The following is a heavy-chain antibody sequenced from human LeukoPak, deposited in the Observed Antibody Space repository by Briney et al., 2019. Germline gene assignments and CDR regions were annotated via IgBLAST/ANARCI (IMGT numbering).Heavy chain of an antibody. CDR3: ARLKLLGANYFDY. CDR1: GFTFSSYW. Sequence: GGSLRLSCAASGFTFSSYWMSWVRQAPGKGLEWVANIKQDGSEKYYVDSVKGRFTISRDNAKNSLYLQMNSLRAEDTAVYYCARLKLLGANYFDYWGEGTLVTVSS. CDR2: IKQDGSEK. D-gene: IGHD2-15*01. J-gene: IGHJ4*02. V-gene: IGHV3-7*01.